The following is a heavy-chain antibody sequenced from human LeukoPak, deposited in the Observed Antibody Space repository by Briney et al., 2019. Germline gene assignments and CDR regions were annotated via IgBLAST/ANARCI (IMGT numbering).Heavy chain of an antibody. V-gene: IGHV4-59*01. CDR3: ARGSIAYYYMDA. Sequence: SETLSLTCTVSGGSISSYYWSWIRQPPGKGLEWIGNIYYSGSTNYNPSLKSRITISVDTSKNQFSLKLSSVTAADTAVYYCARGSIAYYYMDAWGKGTTGTISS. J-gene: IGHJ6*03. CDR2: IYYSGST. CDR1: GGSISSYY. D-gene: IGHD3-22*01.